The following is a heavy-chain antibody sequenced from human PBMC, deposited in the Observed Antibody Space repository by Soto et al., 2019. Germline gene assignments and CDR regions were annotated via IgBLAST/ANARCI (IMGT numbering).Heavy chain of an antibody. V-gene: IGHV1-18*01. CDR2: ISAYNDYT. D-gene: IGHD3-16*01. J-gene: IGHJ6*02. CDR1: GYTFIRYG. CDR3: ARGGYYDKVWGKMNYYGLDV. Sequence: GASVKVSCKASGYTFIRYGITWVRQDPGQGLEWMGWISAYNDYTNYAQKLQGRVTMTTDTSTSTVYMELRSLRSDDTAVYYCARGGYYDKVWGKMNYYGLDVWGQGTTVTVSS.